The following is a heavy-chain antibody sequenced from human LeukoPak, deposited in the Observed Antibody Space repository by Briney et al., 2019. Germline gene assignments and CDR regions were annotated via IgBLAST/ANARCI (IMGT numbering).Heavy chain of an antibody. Sequence: SETLSLTCAVYGGSFSAYYWSWIRQPPGKGLEWIGEINHSGSTNYNPSLKSRVTISVDTSKNQFSLKLSSVTAADTAVYYCARFFGRGGDYWGQGTLVTVSS. CDR3: ARFFGRGGDY. D-gene: IGHD3/OR15-3a*01. J-gene: IGHJ4*02. CDR1: GGSFSAYY. CDR2: INHSGST. V-gene: IGHV4-34*01.